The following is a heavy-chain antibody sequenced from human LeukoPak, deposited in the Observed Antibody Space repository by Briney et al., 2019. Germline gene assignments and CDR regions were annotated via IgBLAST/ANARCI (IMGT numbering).Heavy chain of an antibody. CDR3: ARTQTEYSYGHPYCFDY. D-gene: IGHD5-18*01. V-gene: IGHV3-23*01. CDR1: GFTFSSYG. Sequence: PGGSLRLSCAASGFTFSSYGMTWVRQAPGKGLEWVSAISGSGANTYYADSVKGRFIISRDNSKNTLYLQMNSLRAEDTAVYYCARTQTEYSYGHPYCFDYWGQGTLVTVSS. CDR2: ISGSGANT. J-gene: IGHJ4*02.